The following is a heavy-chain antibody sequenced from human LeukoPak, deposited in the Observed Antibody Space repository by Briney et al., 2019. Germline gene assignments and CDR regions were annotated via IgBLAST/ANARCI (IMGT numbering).Heavy chain of an antibody. CDR3: ARGDCSGGSCYLTLYYSYGMDV. CDR1: GYTFTSYD. CDR2: MNPNSGNT. J-gene: IGHJ6*02. V-gene: IGHV1-8*01. D-gene: IGHD2-15*01. Sequence: ASVKVSCKASGYTFTSYDINWVRQATGQGLEWMGWMNPNSGNTGYAQKFQGRVTMTRNTSISTAYMELSSLRSEDTAVYYCARGDCSGGSCYLTLYYSYGMDVWGQGTMVTVSS.